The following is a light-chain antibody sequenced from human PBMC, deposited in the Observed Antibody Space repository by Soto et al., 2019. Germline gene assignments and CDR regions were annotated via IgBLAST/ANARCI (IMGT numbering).Light chain of an antibody. CDR1: QTISSW. CDR3: QHYNSYSEA. Sequence: DIQMTQSPSTLSGSVGDRVTITCRASQTISSWLAWYQQKPGKAPKLLIYKASTLKSGVPSRFSGSGSGTDFTLTISSLQPEDFATDYCQHYNSYSEAFGQGTKVERK. J-gene: IGKJ1*01. CDR2: KAS. V-gene: IGKV1-5*03.